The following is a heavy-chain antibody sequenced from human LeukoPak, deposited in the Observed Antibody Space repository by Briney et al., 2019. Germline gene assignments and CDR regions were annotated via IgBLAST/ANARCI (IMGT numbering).Heavy chain of an antibody. CDR2: IYPDESNI. J-gene: IGHJ4*02. D-gene: IGHD2-2*03. Sequence: GGSLQISCQGSGFSFPTYWIAWVRPLPGKGLEWMGIIYPDESNIRYSPSFQGQVTISADKSISTAYLQWSSLKASDTAMYYCARPPSRGYSSSFEYWGQGTLVTVSS. CDR3: ARPPSRGYSSSFEY. CDR1: GFSFPTYW. V-gene: IGHV5-51*01.